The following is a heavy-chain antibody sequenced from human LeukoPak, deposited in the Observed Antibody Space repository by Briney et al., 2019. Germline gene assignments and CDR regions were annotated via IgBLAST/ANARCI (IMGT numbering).Heavy chain of an antibody. CDR2: INHSGST. Sequence: PSETLSLTCAAYGGSFRGYYWSWIRQPPGKGLEWIGEINHSGSTNYNPSLKSRVTISVDTPKNQFSLKLSSVTAADTAVYYCAILTGYFDYWGQGTLVTVSS. J-gene: IGHJ4*02. CDR3: AILTGYFDY. V-gene: IGHV4-34*01. D-gene: IGHD2-8*02. CDR1: GGSFRGYY.